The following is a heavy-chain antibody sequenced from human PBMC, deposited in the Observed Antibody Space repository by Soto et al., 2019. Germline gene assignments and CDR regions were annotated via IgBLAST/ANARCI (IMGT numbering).Heavy chain of an antibody. J-gene: IGHJ3*02. CDR1: GGSFSGYY. Sequence: SETLSLTCAVYGGSFSGYYWSWIRQPPGKGLEWIGEINHSGSTNYNPSLKSRVTISVDTSKNQFSLKLSSVTAADTAVYYCARGLFPEYYGSGSYYNRAFDIWGQGTMVTVSS. V-gene: IGHV4-34*01. CDR3: ARGLFPEYYGSGSYYNRAFDI. D-gene: IGHD3-10*01. CDR2: INHSGST.